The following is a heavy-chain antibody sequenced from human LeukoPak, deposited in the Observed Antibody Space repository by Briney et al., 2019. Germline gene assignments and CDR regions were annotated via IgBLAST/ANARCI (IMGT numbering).Heavy chain of an antibody. CDR2: INTHSGKP. V-gene: IGHV7-4-1*02. CDR1: GYTFASHA. Sequence: ASVKVSCKASGYTFASHALNWVRQAPGQGLEWMGWINTHSGKPTYAQGFTGRFVFSVDSSVRTVYLQISNLLPEDTAMYYCAREILRFDIWGQGTMVTVSA. J-gene: IGHJ3*02. CDR3: AREILRFDI.